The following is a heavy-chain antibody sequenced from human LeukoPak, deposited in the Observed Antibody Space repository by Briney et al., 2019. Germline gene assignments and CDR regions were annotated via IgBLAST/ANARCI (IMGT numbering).Heavy chain of an antibody. CDR3: ARDGSLPDY. J-gene: IGHJ4*02. Sequence: TGGSLRLPCAASGFTFSNCWMHWVRQAPGKGLMWVSRITSDGSSTNYADSVKGRFTISRDNAKNTLYLQMNSLRAEDTAVYYCARDGSLPDYWGQGTLVTVSS. V-gene: IGHV3-74*01. CDR1: GFTFSNCW. CDR2: ITSDGSST.